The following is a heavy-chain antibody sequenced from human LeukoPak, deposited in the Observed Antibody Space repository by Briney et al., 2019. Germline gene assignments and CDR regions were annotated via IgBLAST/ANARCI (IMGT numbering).Heavy chain of an antibody. CDR3: ARVRFRGKDDY. CDR1: GGSFSGYD. V-gene: IGHV4-34*01. J-gene: IGHJ4*02. D-gene: IGHD4-23*01. CDR2: INHSGIT. Sequence: SETLSLTCAVYGGSFSGYDWGWIRQPPGKGLEWIGEINHSGITNYNPSFESRVTISVDASQNQFSLKLTSMTAADTAVYYCARVRFRGKDDYWGQGILVTVSS.